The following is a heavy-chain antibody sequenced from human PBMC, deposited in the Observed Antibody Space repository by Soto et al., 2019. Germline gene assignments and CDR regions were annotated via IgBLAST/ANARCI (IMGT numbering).Heavy chain of an antibody. J-gene: IGHJ4*02. V-gene: IGHV1-18*01. D-gene: IGHD4-17*01. CDR1: GYTFTNFG. Sequence: ASVKVSCKDSGYTFTNFGISWVRQAPGQGLEWMGWISAYNGNTNYAQNFQGRVTMTTDTSTSTAYMELSSLRSEDTAVYYCARTLYGDNVDYWGQGTLVTVSS. CDR2: ISAYNGNT. CDR3: ARTLYGDNVDY.